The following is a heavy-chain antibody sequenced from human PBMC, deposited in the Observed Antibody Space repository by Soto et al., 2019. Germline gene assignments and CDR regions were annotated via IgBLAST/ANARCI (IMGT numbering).Heavy chain of an antibody. Sequence: GASVKVSCKTSGYIFSKYGISWVRQAPGQGLEWMGWISGYTGNTNYAQKFQGRVTMTTDTSTSAAYLEVRSLRYDDTAVYYCARDIGATIGDSTRFDYWGQVSVGTVSA. V-gene: IGHV1-18*01. D-gene: IGHD5-12*01. CDR3: ARDIGATIGDSTRFDY. J-gene: IGHJ4*02. CDR1: GYIFSKYG. CDR2: ISGYTGNT.